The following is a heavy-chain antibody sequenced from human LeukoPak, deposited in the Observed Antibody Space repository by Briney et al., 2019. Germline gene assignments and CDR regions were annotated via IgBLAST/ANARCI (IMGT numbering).Heavy chain of an antibody. CDR3: ARHTEQQLPYFDY. V-gene: IGHV4-39*01. CDR1: GGSISSSSYY. D-gene: IGHD6-13*01. Sequence: PSETLSLTCTVSGGSISSSSYYWGWIRQPPGRGLEWIGSIYYSGSTYYNPSLKSRVTISVDMSKNQFSLKLSSVTAADTAVYYCARHTEQQLPYFDYWGQGTLVTVSS. J-gene: IGHJ4*02. CDR2: IYYSGST.